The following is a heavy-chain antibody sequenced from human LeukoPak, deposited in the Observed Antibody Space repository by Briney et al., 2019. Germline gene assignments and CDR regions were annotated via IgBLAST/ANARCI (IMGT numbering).Heavy chain of an antibody. CDR3: AREPQYYDILTGYYKGAFDI. CDR1: GFTVSSNY. Sequence: PGGSLRLSCAASGFTVSSNYMSWVRQAPGKGLEWVSVIYSGGSTYYADSVKGRFTISRDNSKNTPYLQMNSLRAEDTAVYYCAREPQYYDILTGYYKGAFDIWGQGTMVTVSS. CDR2: IYSGGST. J-gene: IGHJ3*02. V-gene: IGHV3-53*01. D-gene: IGHD3-9*01.